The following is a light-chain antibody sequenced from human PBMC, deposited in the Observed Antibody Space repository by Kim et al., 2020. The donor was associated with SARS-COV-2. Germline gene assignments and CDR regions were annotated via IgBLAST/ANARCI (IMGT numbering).Light chain of an antibody. Sequence: GFPGQSITISCTGSIAYNRVSWYQQHPGKAPKLMIYDVTNRPSGVSNRFSGSKSGNTASLTISGLQAEDEADYYCSSYTSSSTLFGGGTQLIVL. CDR2: DVT. CDR3: SSYTSSSTL. CDR1: IAYNR. V-gene: IGLV2-14*03. J-gene: IGLJ2*01.